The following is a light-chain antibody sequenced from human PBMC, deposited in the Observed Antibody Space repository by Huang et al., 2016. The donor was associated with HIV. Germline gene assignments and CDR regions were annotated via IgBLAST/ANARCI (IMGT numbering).Light chain of an antibody. Sequence: EVVMTQSPGTLSVSLRERVTLSCKTSHTINNNLAWYQQKPGQAPRLLIYSSSTRATGVPVRFAGGGSGTECALTISSLQSEDFGIYYCQYYNKRPLMYAFGQGTKLHI. V-gene: IGKV3-15*01. J-gene: IGKJ2*01. CDR2: SSS. CDR1: HTINNN. CDR3: QYYNKRPLMYA.